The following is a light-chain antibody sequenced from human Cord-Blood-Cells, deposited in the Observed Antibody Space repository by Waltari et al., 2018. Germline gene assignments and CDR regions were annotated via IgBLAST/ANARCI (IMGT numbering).Light chain of an antibody. Sequence: EIVLTQSQATLSLSPGERATLPRRASQSVSSYLAWYQQKPGQAPRLLIYDASNRATGIPARFSGSGSGTDFTLTISSLEPEDFAVYYCQQRSNWPTFGQGTKLEIK. J-gene: IGKJ2*01. CDR3: QQRSNWPT. CDR2: DAS. V-gene: IGKV3-11*01. CDR1: QSVSSY.